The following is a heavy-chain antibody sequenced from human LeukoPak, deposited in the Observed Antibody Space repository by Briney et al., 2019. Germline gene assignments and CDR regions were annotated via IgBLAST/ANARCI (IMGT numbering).Heavy chain of an antibody. D-gene: IGHD2-21*02. J-gene: IGHJ4*02. CDR3: ARDVAYCGGDCYSADYFDY. CDR2: INPSDGST. CDR1: GGTFSSYA. V-gene: IGHV1-46*01. Sequence: GASVKVSCKASGGTFSSYAISWVRQAPGQGLEWMGIINPSDGSTSYAQKFQGRVTMTRDMSTSTVYMELSSLRSEDTAVYYCARDVAYCGGDCYSADYFDYWGQGTLVTVSS.